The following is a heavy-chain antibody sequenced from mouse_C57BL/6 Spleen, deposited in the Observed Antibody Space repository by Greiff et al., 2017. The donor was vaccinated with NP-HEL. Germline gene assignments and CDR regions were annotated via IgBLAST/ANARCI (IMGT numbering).Heavy chain of an antibody. V-gene: IGHV1-42*01. D-gene: IGHD4-1*01. CDR2: INPSTGGT. J-gene: IGHJ2*01. CDR1: GYSFTGYY. CDR3: AREATLGIHGY. Sequence: VQLQQSGPELVKPGASVKISCKASGYSFTGYYMNWVKQSPEKSLEWIGEINPSTGGTTYNQKFKAKATLTVDKSSSTAYMQLKSLTSEDSAVYYCAREATLGIHGYWGQGTTLTVSS.